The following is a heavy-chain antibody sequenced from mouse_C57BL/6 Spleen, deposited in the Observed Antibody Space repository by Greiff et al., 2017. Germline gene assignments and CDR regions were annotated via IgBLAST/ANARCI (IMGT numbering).Heavy chain of an antibody. CDR1: GYTFTSYW. J-gene: IGHJ3*01. D-gene: IGHD1-1*01. Sequence: QVQLQQPGAELVKPGASVKLSCKASGYTFTSYWMQWVKQRPGQGLEWIGEIDPSDSYTNYNQKFKGKATLTVDTSSSTAYMQLSSLTSEDSAVYYCAITTNAYWGQGTLVTVSA. V-gene: IGHV1-50*01. CDR3: AITTNAY. CDR2: IDPSDSYT.